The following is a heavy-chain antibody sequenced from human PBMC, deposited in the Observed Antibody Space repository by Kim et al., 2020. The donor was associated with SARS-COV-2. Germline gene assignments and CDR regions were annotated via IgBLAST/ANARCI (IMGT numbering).Heavy chain of an antibody. V-gene: IGHV3-23*01. Sequence: STDYADSVKARFTISRDNSKCTLYLQMSSLRAEDSAVYYCASDPRWGSGYWGQGTLVTVSS. CDR2: ST. J-gene: IGHJ4*02. D-gene: IGHD3-10*01. CDR3: ASDPRWGSGY.